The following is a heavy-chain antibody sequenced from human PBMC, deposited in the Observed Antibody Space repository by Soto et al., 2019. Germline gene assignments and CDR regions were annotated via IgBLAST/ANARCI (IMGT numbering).Heavy chain of an antibody. CDR1: GGPIDSSHW. Sequence: QVQLQESGPGLVKPSGTLSLTCVVSGGPIDSSHWWSWVRQPPGKGLEWIGEIYHSGLTNYTPSLKSRVTISMDKSKNQFSLTLSSVTAADTAIYYCSRGLHNSDDDDYWGQGIRVTVSS. J-gene: IGHJ4*02. V-gene: IGHV4-4*02. CDR3: SRGLHNSDDDDY. D-gene: IGHD4-4*01. CDR2: IYHSGLT.